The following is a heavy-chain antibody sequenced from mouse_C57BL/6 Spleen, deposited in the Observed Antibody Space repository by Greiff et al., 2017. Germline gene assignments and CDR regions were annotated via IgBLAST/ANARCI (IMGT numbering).Heavy chain of an antibody. CDR1: GYTFTSYW. D-gene: IGHD2-4*01. Sequence: VQLQQPGAELVKPGASVKMSCKASGYTFTSYWITWVQQRPGQGLEWIGDIYPGSGSTNYNEKFKSKATLTVDTSSSTAYMQLSSLTSEDSAVYYCARGADYDGVYYAMDYWGQGTSVTVSS. V-gene: IGHV1-55*01. CDR3: ARGADYDGVYYAMDY. CDR2: IYPGSGST. J-gene: IGHJ4*01.